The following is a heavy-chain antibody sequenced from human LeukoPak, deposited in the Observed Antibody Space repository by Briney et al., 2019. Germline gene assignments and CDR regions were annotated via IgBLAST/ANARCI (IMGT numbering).Heavy chain of an antibody. J-gene: IGHJ1*01. D-gene: IGHD3-16*02. Sequence: SETLSLTCAVYGGSFSGYYWSWIRQPPGKGLEWIGEINHSGSTNYNPSLKSRVTISVDTSKNQFSLKLSSVTAADTAVYYCARGTSYYDYVWGSYRYGYFQHWGQGTLVTVSS. CDR3: ARGTSYYDYVWGSYRYGYFQH. V-gene: IGHV4-34*01. CDR2: INHSGST. CDR1: GGSFSGYY.